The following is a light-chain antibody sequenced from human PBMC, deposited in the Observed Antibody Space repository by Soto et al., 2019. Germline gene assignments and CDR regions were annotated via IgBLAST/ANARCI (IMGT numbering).Light chain of an antibody. CDR1: QTISSNY. Sequence: EVALTQSPDTLSLSPGEGATLSCRASQTISSNYVAWYQQKPGQAPRLLIYSASTRATGTPDRFSGSGSGTHFTLTISRLEPEDFAVYYCQQYGIVFGPGTKVEIK. CDR2: SAS. CDR3: QQYGIV. V-gene: IGKV3-20*01. J-gene: IGKJ3*01.